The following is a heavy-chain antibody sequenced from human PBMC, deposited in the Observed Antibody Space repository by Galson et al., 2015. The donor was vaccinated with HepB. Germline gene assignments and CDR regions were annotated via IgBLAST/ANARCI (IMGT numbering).Heavy chain of an antibody. V-gene: IGHV5-51*01. Sequence: QSGAEVKKPGESLKISCKGSGYSFTSYWIGWVRQMPGKGLEWMGIIYPGDSDTRYSPSFQGQVTISADKSISTAYLQWSSLKASDTAIYYCARLTPSDIYYYDSTNWFDPWGQGTLVTVSS. D-gene: IGHD3-22*01. CDR1: GYSFTSYW. CDR2: IYPGDSDT. CDR3: ARLTPSDIYYYDSTNWFDP. J-gene: IGHJ5*02.